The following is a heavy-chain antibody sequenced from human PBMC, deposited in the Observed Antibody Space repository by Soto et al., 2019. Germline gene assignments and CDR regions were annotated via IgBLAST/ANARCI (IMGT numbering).Heavy chain of an antibody. CDR3: AKDKFMDYYYYYGMDV. Sequence: GGSLRLSCAASGFTFSSYAMSWVRQAPGKGLEWVSAISGSGGSTYYADSVKGRSTISRDNSKNTLYLQMNSLRAEDTAVYYCAKDKFMDYYYYYGMDVWGQGTTVTVSS. CDR2: ISGSGGST. V-gene: IGHV3-23*01. D-gene: IGHD3-10*01. J-gene: IGHJ6*02. CDR1: GFTFSSYA.